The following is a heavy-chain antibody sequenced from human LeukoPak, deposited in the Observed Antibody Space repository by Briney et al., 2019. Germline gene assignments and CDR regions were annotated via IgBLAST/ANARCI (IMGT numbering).Heavy chain of an antibody. CDR1: GFTFSDHY. Sequence: GGSLRLSCAASGFTFSDHYMDWVRQAPGKGLEWVGRTRNKANRYTTEYAASVKGRFTISRDDSKNSLYLQMNSLKTEDTAVYYCARGAFCRGAPCPAPFDYWGQGTLVIVST. J-gene: IGHJ4*02. D-gene: IGHD2-21*01. CDR2: TRNKANRYTT. CDR3: ARGAFCRGAPCPAPFDY. V-gene: IGHV3-72*01.